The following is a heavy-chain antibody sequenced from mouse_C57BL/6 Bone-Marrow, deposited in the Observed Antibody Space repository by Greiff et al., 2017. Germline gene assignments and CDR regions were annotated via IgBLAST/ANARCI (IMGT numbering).Heavy chain of an antibody. CDR1: GFTFSDAW. D-gene: IGHD1-1*01. J-gene: IGHJ1*03. CDR3: TRHYGSNYWYFDV. V-gene: IGHV6-6*01. CDR2: IRNKANNHAT. Sequence: EVKLMESGGGLVQPGGSMKLSCAASGFTFSDAWMDWVRQSPEKGLEWVAEIRNKANNHATYYAESVKGRFTISRDDSKSSVYLQMNSLRAEDTGIYYCTRHYGSNYWYFDVWGTGTTVTVAS.